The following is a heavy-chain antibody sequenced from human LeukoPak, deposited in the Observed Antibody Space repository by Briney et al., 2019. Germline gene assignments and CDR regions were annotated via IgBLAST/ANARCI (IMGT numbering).Heavy chain of an antibody. Sequence: ASVKVSCKASGGTFSSYAISWVRQAPGQGLEWMGWISAYNGNTNYAQKLQGRVTMTTDTSTSTAYMELRSLRSDDTAVYYCARSATRTYYYDSSGYSFDYWGQGTLVTVSS. D-gene: IGHD3-22*01. CDR2: ISAYNGNT. CDR1: GGTFSSYA. J-gene: IGHJ4*02. V-gene: IGHV1-18*01. CDR3: ARSATRTYYYDSSGYSFDY.